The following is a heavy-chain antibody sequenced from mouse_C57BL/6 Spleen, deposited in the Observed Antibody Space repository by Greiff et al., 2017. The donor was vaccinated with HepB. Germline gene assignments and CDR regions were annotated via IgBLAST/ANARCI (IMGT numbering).Heavy chain of an antibody. V-gene: IGHV5-4*03. CDR2: ISDGGSYT. Sequence: EVKLMESGGGLVKPGGSLKLSCAASGFTFSSYAMSWVRQTPEKRLEWVATISDGGSYTYYPDNVKGRFTISRDNAKNNLYLQMSHLKSEDTAMYYCARADWALYYAMDYWGQGTSVTVSS. CDR3: ARADWALYYAMDY. CDR1: GFTFSSYA. J-gene: IGHJ4*01. D-gene: IGHD4-1*01.